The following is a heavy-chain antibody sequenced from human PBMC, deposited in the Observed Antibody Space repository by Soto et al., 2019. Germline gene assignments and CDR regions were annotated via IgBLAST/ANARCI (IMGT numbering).Heavy chain of an antibody. V-gene: IGHV3-30*18. CDR1: GFTFSSYG. CDR3: AKDRGGYYCDY. D-gene: IGHD3-22*01. J-gene: IGHJ4*02. Sequence: GESLKISCAASGFTFSSYGMHWVRQAPGKGLEWVAVISYDGSNKYYADSVKGRFTISRDNSKNTLYLQMNSLRAEDTAVYYCAKDRGGYYCDYWGQGTLVTVSS. CDR2: ISYDGSNK.